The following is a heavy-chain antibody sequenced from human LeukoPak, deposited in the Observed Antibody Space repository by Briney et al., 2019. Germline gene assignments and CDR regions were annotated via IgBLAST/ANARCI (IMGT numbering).Heavy chain of an antibody. J-gene: IGHJ4*02. Sequence: ASVKVSCKASGYTFTSYGISWVRQAPGQGLEWMGWISAYNGNTNYAQKFQGRVTITADESTSTAYMELSSLRSEDTAVYYCARGPLSSGWPFDYWGQGTLVTVSS. D-gene: IGHD6-19*01. CDR1: GYTFTSYG. V-gene: IGHV1-18*01. CDR2: ISAYNGNT. CDR3: ARGPLSSGWPFDY.